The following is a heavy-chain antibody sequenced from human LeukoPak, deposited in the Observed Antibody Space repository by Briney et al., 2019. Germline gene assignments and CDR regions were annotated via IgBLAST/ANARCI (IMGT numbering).Heavy chain of an antibody. CDR1: GFTFSSHA. V-gene: IGHV3-23*01. CDR3: ARDPGVVAFHYFDY. Sequence: PGGSLRLSCAASGFTFSSHAMGWVRQAPGKGLEWVSGIGGLGGSTYYAGSVKGRFTISRDNSQSTLYLHMNSLRADDTAVYYCARDPGVVAFHYFDYWGQGSLVTVSS. D-gene: IGHD3-3*01. CDR2: IGGLGGST. J-gene: IGHJ4*02.